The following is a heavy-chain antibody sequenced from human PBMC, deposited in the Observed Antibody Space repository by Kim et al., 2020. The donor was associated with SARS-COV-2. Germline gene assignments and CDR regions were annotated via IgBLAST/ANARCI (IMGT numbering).Heavy chain of an antibody. J-gene: IGHJ6*02. CDR3: ARRPRHYYYYGMDV. V-gene: IGHV4-39*01. Sequence: SETLSLTCTVSGGSISSSSYYWGWIRQPPGKGLEWIGSIYYSGSTYYNPSLKSRVTISVDTSKNQFSLKLSSVTAADTAVYYCARRPRHYYYYGMDVWGQGTTVTVSS. CDR2: IYYSGST. CDR1: GGSISSSSYY.